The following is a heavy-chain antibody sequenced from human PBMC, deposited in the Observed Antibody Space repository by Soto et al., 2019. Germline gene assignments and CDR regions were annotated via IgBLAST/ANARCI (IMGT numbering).Heavy chain of an antibody. Sequence: GGSLRLSCAPSGFTFSNYAMFWGPQAPGKGLEWASTIFAGGGSTYYADSVKGRFTISRDNSKNILFLQMDSLRAEDTAVYFCAKDLIRGDGYIDFDYWGQGTMVTVSS. V-gene: IGHV3-23*01. D-gene: IGHD5-12*01. CDR3: AKDLIRGDGYIDFDY. CDR2: IFAGGGST. CDR1: GFTFSNYA. J-gene: IGHJ4*02.